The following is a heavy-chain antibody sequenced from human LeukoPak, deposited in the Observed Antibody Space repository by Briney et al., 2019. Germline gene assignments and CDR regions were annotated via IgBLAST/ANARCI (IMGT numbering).Heavy chain of an antibody. V-gene: IGHV4-38-2*01. J-gene: IGHJ5*02. Sequence: PSETLSLTCAVSGYSISSGYYWAWIRHPPGEGLDWIDSIYHSGSTYYNQSLKSRVTISVDTCKNQFALRLRSVTAADAAVYYCARRAPGTSGTTGWFDPWGQGTLVTVSS. CDR2: IYHSGST. D-gene: IGHD1-1*01. CDR1: GYSISSGYY. CDR3: ARRAPGTSGTTGWFDP.